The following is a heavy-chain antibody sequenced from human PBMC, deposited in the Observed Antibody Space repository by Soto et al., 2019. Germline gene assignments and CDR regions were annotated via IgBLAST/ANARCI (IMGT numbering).Heavy chain of an antibody. Sequence: ASVKVSCKASGYSFKDHYMHWVRQAPGRGLEWVGIINPSGEHTNYAQQFRGRVAMTRDTSTSTACMELRSLRSEDTAVYFCARISCNGGSFYFGFNLWRQGSLVTVSA. J-gene: IGHJ1*01. D-gene: IGHD2-15*01. CDR3: ARISCNGGSFYFGFNL. CDR1: GYSFKDHY. V-gene: IGHV1-46*02. CDR2: INPSGEHT.